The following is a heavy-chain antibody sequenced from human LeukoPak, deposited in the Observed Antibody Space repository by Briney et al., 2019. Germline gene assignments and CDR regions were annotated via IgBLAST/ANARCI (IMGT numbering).Heavy chain of an antibody. CDR1: GFTFSSTW. D-gene: IGHD1-26*01. J-gene: IGHJ4*01. Sequence: GGSLRLSCAASGFTFSSTWLNWVRQAPGKGLEWVGRIKSKTDGGTTDFAAPVKGRFTISRDDSENTLYLQMNSLKTEDTAVYYCTTATKSGSDSRGYWGQGTLVTVSS. CDR2: IKSKTDGGTT. CDR3: TTATKSGSDSRGY. V-gene: IGHV3-15*01.